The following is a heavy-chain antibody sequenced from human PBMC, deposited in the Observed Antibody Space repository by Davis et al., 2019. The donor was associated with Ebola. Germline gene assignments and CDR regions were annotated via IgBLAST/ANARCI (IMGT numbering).Heavy chain of an antibody. CDR1: GFTFSNAW. J-gene: IGHJ4*02. CDR2: ITSKTDGGTT. Sequence: GGSLRLSCAASGFTFSNAWMSWVRQAPGKGLEWVGRITSKTDGGTTDYAAPVKGRFTISRDDSKNTLYLQMNSLKTEDTAVYYCTTVGQLGLDYWGQGTLVTVSS. V-gene: IGHV3-15*01. CDR3: TTVGQLGLDY. D-gene: IGHD6-13*01.